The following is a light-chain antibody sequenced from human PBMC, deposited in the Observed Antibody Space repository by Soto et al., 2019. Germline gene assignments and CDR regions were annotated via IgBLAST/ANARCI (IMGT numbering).Light chain of an antibody. J-gene: IGLJ2*01. CDR3: CSYAGSSTVV. CDR1: SSDVGSYNL. CDR2: EGS. Sequence: QAVSVSGSPGQSITISCTGTSSDVGSYNLVSWYQQHPGKAPKLMIYEGSKRPSGVSNRFSGSKSGNTASLTISGLQAEDEADYYCCSYAGSSTVVFGGGTKVTVL. V-gene: IGLV2-23*01.